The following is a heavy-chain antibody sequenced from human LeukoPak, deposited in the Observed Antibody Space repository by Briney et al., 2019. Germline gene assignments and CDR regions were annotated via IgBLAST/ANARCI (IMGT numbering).Heavy chain of an antibody. V-gene: IGHV3-23*01. CDR3: AKNAATVTKGYYYYYMDV. D-gene: IGHD4-11*01. J-gene: IGHJ6*03. Sequence: PGGSLRLSCAVSGFTFSSYVMSWVRQAPGKGLEWVADISGSGGTTYYADSVKGRFTISRDNSKNTLYLQMNSLRAEDTAVYYCAKNAATVTKGYYYYYMDVWGKGTTVTVSS. CDR1: GFTFSSYV. CDR2: ISGSGGTT.